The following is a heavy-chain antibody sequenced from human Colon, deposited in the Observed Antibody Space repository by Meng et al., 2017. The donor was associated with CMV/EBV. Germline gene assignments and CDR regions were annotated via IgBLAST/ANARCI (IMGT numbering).Heavy chain of an antibody. CDR2: INTDGTTT. V-gene: IGHV3-74*01. CDR3: ARDAADSSSPAWFDP. Sequence: GGSLKISCAASGFTFSSYWMHWVRQAPGKGLVWVCRINTDGTTTSYADSVKGRFTVSRDNSKNTLYLQMDSLKAEDTAVYYCARDAADSSSPAWFDPWGQGTLVTVSS. CDR1: GFTFSSYW. D-gene: IGHD6-13*01. J-gene: IGHJ5*02.